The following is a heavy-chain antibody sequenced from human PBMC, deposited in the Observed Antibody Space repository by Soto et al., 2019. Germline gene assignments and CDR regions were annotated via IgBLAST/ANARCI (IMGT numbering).Heavy chain of an antibody. CDR2: ISYDGSNK. Sequence: PGGSLRLSCAASGFIFNNYGMHWVRQAPGKGLEWVAVISYDGSNKYYADSVKGRFTISRDNSKNTLYLQMNSLRAEDTAVYFCARGYNPLDYWGPGTLVTVSS. CDR3: ARGYNPLDY. D-gene: IGHD1-20*01. CDR1: GFIFNNYG. V-gene: IGHV3-30*03. J-gene: IGHJ4*02.